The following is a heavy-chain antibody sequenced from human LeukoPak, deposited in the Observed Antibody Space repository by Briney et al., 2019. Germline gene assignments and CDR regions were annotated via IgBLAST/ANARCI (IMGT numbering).Heavy chain of an antibody. D-gene: IGHD2-15*01. CDR3: ARVRNGCSGGSCYSGPRSYYFDY. V-gene: IGHV4-59*01. CDR1: GGSISSYC. Sequence: SETLSLTCTVSGGSISSYCWSWIRQPPGKGLEWIGYIYYSGSTNYNPSLKSRVTISVDTSKNQFSLKLSSVTAADTAVYYCARVRNGCSGGSCYSGPRSYYFDYWGQGTLVTVSS. J-gene: IGHJ4*02. CDR2: IYYSGST.